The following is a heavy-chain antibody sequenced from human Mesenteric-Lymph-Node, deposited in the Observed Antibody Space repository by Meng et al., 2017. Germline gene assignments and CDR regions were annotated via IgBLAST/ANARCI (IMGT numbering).Heavy chain of an antibody. Sequence: GGSLRLSCAASGFTFSSYSMNWVRQAPGNGLEWVSSSSSSSSYIYYADSVKGRFTNSRDNAKNPLYLQMNSLRAEDTAVYYCARSCPRGYSYGLDAFDIWGQGTLVTVSS. CDR3: ARSCPRGYSYGLDAFDI. D-gene: IGHD5-18*01. J-gene: IGHJ3*02. CDR1: GFTFSSYS. CDR2: SSSSSSYI. V-gene: IGHV3-21*01.